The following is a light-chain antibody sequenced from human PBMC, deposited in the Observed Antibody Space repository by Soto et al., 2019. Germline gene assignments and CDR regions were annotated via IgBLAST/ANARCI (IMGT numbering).Light chain of an antibody. Sequence: EIVLTQSPGTLSLSPGERATLSCRASQSVSSSYLAWYQQKPGQAPRLLIYGASSRATGIPDRFSGSESGTDFTLTISRLDPEDFAVYYCQQYGSSPHTFGQGTKLEIK. V-gene: IGKV3-20*01. J-gene: IGKJ2*01. CDR2: GAS. CDR1: QSVSSSY. CDR3: QQYGSSPHT.